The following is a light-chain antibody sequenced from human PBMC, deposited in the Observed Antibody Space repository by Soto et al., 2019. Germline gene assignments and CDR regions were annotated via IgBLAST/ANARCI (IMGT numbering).Light chain of an antibody. Sequence: QSVLTQPPSVSGAPGQRVTISCTGSSSNIGAGYDVHWYQQLPGTAPKLLIYGNSNRPSGVPDRFSGSKSGTSASLAITGLQAEDGADYYCQSYDSPLGAVVFGGGTKLTV. CDR2: GNS. CDR3: QSYDSPLGAVV. CDR1: SSNIGAGYD. J-gene: IGLJ2*01. V-gene: IGLV1-40*01.